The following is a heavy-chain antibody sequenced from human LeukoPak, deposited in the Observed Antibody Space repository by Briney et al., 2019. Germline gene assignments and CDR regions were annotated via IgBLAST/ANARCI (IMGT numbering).Heavy chain of an antibody. V-gene: IGHV3-23*01. D-gene: IGHD2-2*02. J-gene: IGHJ4*02. CDR2: ISATGGST. Sequence: GGSLRLSCAPSGFTFSSYAMSWVRQAPGKGLEWVSAISATGGSTYYADSVKGRFTISRDNSKSTLYLQMNSLRAEDTAVYYCARPDCSSTSCYRPVYWGQGTLVTVSS. CDR1: GFTFSSYA. CDR3: ARPDCSSTSCYRPVY.